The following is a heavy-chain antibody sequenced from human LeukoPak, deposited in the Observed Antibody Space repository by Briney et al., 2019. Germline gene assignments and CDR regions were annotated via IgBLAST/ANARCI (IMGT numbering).Heavy chain of an antibody. D-gene: IGHD6-19*01. Sequence: ASVKVSCKASGGTFSSYAISWVRQAPGQGLEWMGGIIPIFGTANYAQKFQGRVTITADESTSTAYMELSSLRSGDTAVYYCARCGIWYSSGWLDYWGQGTLVTVSS. V-gene: IGHV1-69*13. CDR2: IIPIFGTA. J-gene: IGHJ4*02. CDR1: GGTFSSYA. CDR3: ARCGIWYSSGWLDY.